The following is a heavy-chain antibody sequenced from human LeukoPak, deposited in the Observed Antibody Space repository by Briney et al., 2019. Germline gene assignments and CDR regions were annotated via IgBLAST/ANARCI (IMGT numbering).Heavy chain of an antibody. J-gene: IGHJ4*02. Sequence: PLGSLRLSCAASGFSLSSYRMNSGRGAPGKGLEWVSSISSTSSSIYYAHSVKGRFTISRDNAKNSLYLQMNSLRAEDTAEYFCAREWAPPGIGRYYFDHWGQGTMVTVSS. CDR2: ISSTSSSI. CDR3: AREWAPPGIGRYYFDH. D-gene: IGHD6-13*01. CDR1: GFSLSSYR. V-gene: IGHV3-21*01.